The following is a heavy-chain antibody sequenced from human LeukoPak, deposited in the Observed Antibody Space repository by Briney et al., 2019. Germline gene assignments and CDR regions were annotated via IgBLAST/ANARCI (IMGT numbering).Heavy chain of an antibody. CDR3: ARLRGAMTPVTSDFDY. J-gene: IGHJ4*02. CDR2: GFYSGSA. V-gene: IGHV4-39*01. CDR1: GGSISPYY. D-gene: IGHD4-17*01. Sequence: SETLSLTCTVSGGSISPYYWAWIRQPPGKGLEWVGSGFYSGSAYYNPSLKSRLTISVDTSKNQFSLDLRSVTAADTAVYYCARLRGAMTPVTSDFDYWGQGILVTVSS.